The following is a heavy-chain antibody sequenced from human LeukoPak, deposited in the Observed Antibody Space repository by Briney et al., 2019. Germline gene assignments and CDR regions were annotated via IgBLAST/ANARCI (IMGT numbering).Heavy chain of an antibody. J-gene: IGHJ4*02. CDR3: SNIAVTGTFDY. D-gene: IGHD6-19*01. CDR2: ISYDGSTI. V-gene: IGHV3-30*18. CDR1: GLFFTSFA. Sequence: HPGGSLRPSCEASGLFFTSFAMHWVRQAPGKGLEWLALISYDGSTIFYADSVKGRFTISRDNAKSTLYLQMNSLRPEDTAVYYCSNIAVTGTFDYWGQGTLVTVSS.